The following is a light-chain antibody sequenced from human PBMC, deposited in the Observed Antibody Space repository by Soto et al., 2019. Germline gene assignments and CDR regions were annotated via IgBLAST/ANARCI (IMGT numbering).Light chain of an antibody. Sequence: QSVLTQAPSASGTPGQRVTISCSGRSSNIGSNTVNWYQQLPGTAPKLLIYSNNQRPSGVPDRFSGSKSGTSASLAISGLQSEDEADYYCAAWDDSLKGVVFGGGTKLTVL. CDR1: SSNIGSNT. CDR2: SNN. J-gene: IGLJ2*01. V-gene: IGLV1-44*01. CDR3: AAWDDSLKGVV.